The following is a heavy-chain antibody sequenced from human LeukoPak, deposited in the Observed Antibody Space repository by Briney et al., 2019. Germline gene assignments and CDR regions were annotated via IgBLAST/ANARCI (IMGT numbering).Heavy chain of an antibody. V-gene: IGHV4-31*03. Sequence: PSETLSLTCTVSGGSISSGGYYWSWIRQHPGKGLEWIGYIYYSGSTYYNPSLKSRVTISVDTSKNQFSLKLSSVTAADTAVYYCARDHYIPYYYDGSGYRPYYYYGMDVWGQGTTVTVSS. J-gene: IGHJ6*02. D-gene: IGHD3-22*01. CDR3: ARDHYIPYYYDGSGYRPYYYYGMDV. CDR1: GGSISSGGYY. CDR2: IYYSGST.